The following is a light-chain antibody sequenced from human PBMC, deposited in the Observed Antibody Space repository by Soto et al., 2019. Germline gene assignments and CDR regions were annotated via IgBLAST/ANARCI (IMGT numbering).Light chain of an antibody. CDR3: LSYTRTPVYV. CDR1: SSDIGAYNY. J-gene: IGLJ1*01. V-gene: IGLV2-8*01. Sequence: QSALTQPPSASGSPGQSVTISCTGTSSDIGAYNYVSWYQHHPGKAPKLVIYDVTKRPSGVPARFSGSKSGNTASLTVSGLQAEDEADYFCLSYTRTPVYVLGTGTKVTGL. CDR2: DVT.